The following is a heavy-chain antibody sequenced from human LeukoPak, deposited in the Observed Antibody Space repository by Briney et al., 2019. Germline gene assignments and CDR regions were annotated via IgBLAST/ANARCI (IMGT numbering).Heavy chain of an antibody. CDR2: IYYSGST. V-gene: IGHV4-39*02. Sequence: SETLSLTCTVSGGSITSSSYYWGWIRQPPGKGLEWIGSIYYSGSTYYNPSLKSRVTISVDRSKNHFSLKLRSVTAADTAVYYCARGQGSPGMDIWGQGTTVTVSS. J-gene: IGHJ6*02. CDR1: GGSITSSSYY. CDR3: ARGQGSPGMDI. D-gene: IGHD3-10*01.